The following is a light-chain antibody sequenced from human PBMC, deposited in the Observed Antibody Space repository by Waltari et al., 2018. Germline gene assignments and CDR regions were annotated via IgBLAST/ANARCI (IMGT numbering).Light chain of an antibody. Sequence: SALTQHAPALGSPPQTIHIPRCGRGMPVGGSHSVLWYQQHSDKAPQVILYDVTNRPAGVSDRFSASKSANTASLTISGLQPEDEGDYYCSSQTLDGVLLFGGGTKLTVL. V-gene: IGLV2-14*01. CDR1: GMPVGGSHS. CDR3: SSQTLDGVLL. CDR2: DVT. J-gene: IGLJ2*01.